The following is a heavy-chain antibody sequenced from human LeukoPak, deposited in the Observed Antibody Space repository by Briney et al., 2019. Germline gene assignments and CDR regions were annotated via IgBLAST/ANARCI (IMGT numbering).Heavy chain of an antibody. J-gene: IGHJ4*02. V-gene: IGHV1-46*01. CDR3: ARGRAITMVRGVIIGFDY. CDR2: INPSGGST. Sequence: ASVKVSCKASGYTFTSYYMHWVRQAPGQGLEWMGIINPSGGSTSYAQKFQGRVTMTRNTSISTAYMELSSLRSEDTAVYYCARGRAITMVRGVIIGFDYWGQGTLVTVSS. D-gene: IGHD3-10*01. CDR1: GYTFTSYY.